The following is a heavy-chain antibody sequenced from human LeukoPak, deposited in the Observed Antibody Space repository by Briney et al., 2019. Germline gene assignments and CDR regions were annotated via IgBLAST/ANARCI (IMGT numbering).Heavy chain of an antibody. CDR1: GGTFSSYA. V-gene: IGHV1-69*13. D-gene: IGHD3-10*01. CDR3: ACITMVRGVIRGWFDP. Sequence: GASVTVSCKASGGTFSSYAISWVRQAPGQGLEWMGGIIPIFGTASYAQKFQGRVTITADESTSTAYMELSSLRSEDTAVYYCACITMVRGVIRGWFDPWGQGTLVTVSS. J-gene: IGHJ5*02. CDR2: IIPIFGTA.